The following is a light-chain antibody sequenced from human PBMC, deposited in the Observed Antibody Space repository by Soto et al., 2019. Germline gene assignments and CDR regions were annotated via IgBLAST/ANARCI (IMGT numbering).Light chain of an antibody. CDR3: QKYNNAPLT. V-gene: IGKV1-27*01. J-gene: IGKJ1*01. CDR1: QGISNY. CDR2: AAS. Sequence: DTELTQKTSSLSASVGDRVTITCRASQGISNYLAWYQQKPGKVPTVLIYAASTLQSGVPSRFSGSESRTDFTLTISSLQPEDVATYYCQKYNNAPLTFGQGTRVDIE.